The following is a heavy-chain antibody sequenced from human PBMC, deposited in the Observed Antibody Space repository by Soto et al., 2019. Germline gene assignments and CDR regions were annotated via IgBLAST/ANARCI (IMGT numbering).Heavy chain of an antibody. D-gene: IGHD5-12*01. CDR3: ALNKISRGYSGYGGFDY. CDR2: ISAYNGNT. Sequence: ASVKVSCKASGYTFTSYGISWVRQAPGQGLEWMGWISAYNGNTNYAQKLQGRVTMTTDTSTSTAYMELRSLRSDDTAVYYCALNKISRGYSGYGGFDYWGQGTLVTVSS. V-gene: IGHV1-18*01. CDR1: GYTFTSYG. J-gene: IGHJ4*02.